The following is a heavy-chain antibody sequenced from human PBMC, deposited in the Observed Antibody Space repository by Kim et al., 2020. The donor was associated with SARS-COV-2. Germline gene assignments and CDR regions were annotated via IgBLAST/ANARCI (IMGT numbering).Heavy chain of an antibody. CDR3: ARVISGSGWYAFDI. Sequence: TPSLKSRVTISVDTSKNQFSLKLSSVTAADTAVYYCARVISGSGWYAFDIWGQGTMVTVSS. J-gene: IGHJ3*02. D-gene: IGHD2-15*01. V-gene: IGHV4-34*01.